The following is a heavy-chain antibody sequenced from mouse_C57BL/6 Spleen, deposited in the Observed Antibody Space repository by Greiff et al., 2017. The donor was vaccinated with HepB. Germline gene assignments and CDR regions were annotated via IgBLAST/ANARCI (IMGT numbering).Heavy chain of an antibody. Sequence: QVQLQQPGAELVKPGASVKLSCKASGYTFTSYWMHWVKQRPGQGLEWIGMIHPNSGSTNYNEKFKSKATLTVDKSSSTAYMQLSSLTSEDSAVYYCARRECGSSSFDYWGKGTTLTVSS. CDR1: GYTFTSYW. J-gene: IGHJ2*01. CDR3: ARRECGSSSFDY. V-gene: IGHV1-64*01. D-gene: IGHD1-1*01. CDR2: IHPNSGST.